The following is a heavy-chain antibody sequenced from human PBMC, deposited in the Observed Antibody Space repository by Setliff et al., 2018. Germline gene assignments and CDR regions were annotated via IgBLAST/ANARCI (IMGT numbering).Heavy chain of an antibody. J-gene: IGHJ5*02. D-gene: IGHD2-8*01. CDR2: IHHSGYT. CDR3: ATHCTNDVCYKAWFEP. V-gene: IGHV4-34*01. Sequence: LSLTCSLELGSFSGYYWSWIRQPPGKGLEWIGQIHHSGYTNYNPSLKSRVTISIDTSRNRFSLKLSSVTAADTAVYYCATHCTNDVCYKAWFEPWGQGTLVTVSS. CDR1: LGSFSGYY.